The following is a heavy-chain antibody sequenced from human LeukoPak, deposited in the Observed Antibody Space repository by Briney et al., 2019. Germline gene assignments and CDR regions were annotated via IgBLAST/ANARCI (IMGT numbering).Heavy chain of an antibody. J-gene: IGHJ4*02. Sequence: GGSLRLSCAASGFTFSDYYKSWIRQAPGKGLEWVSYISSSGSAIYYADSVKGRFTISRDNAKNSLYLQMSSLRVEDTAVYYCARDPRGITALVDYFDYWGQGTLVTVSS. CDR1: GFTFSDYY. CDR3: ARDPRGITALVDYFDY. V-gene: IGHV3-11*01. D-gene: IGHD5-18*01. CDR2: ISSSGSAI.